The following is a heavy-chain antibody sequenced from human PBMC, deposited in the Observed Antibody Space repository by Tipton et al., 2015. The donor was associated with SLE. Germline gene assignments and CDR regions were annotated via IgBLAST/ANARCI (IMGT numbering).Heavy chain of an antibody. CDR3: ARGSSWAFDY. V-gene: IGHV4-59*12. Sequence: TLSLTCTVSGGSISSYYWSWIRQPPGKGLEWIGYIYYSGSTNYNPSLESRVTISVDTSKNQFSLKLSSVTAADTAVYYCARGSSWAFDYWGQGTLVTVSS. CDR1: GGSISSYY. J-gene: IGHJ4*02. CDR2: IYYSGST. D-gene: IGHD6-13*01.